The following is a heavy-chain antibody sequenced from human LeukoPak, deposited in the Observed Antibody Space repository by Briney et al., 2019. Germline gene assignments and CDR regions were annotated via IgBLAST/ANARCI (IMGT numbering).Heavy chain of an antibody. CDR1: GGTFSSYA. CDR2: IIPIFGTA. CDR3: AASAEYYYYYMDV. V-gene: IGHV1-69*05. Sequence: GSSVKVSCKASGGTFSSYAISWVRQAPGQGLEWMGGIIPIFGTANYAQKFQSRVTITTDESTSTTYMELSSLRSEDTAVYYCAASAEYYYYYMDVWGKGTTVTVSS. J-gene: IGHJ6*03. D-gene: IGHD1-14*01.